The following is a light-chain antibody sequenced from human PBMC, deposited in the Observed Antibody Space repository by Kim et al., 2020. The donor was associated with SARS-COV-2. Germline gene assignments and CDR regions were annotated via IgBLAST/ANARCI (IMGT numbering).Light chain of an antibody. CDR3: QQSYGTPPA. CDR2: AAS. CDR1: QSTSAY. J-gene: IGKJ2*01. Sequence: ASVDDRVTIARRASQSTSAYLNWYQQKPGKAPKLLISAASRLQSVVPSRFSGSGSGTDFALTISSLQPEAFATYYCQQSYGTPPAFGQGTKLEI. V-gene: IGKV1-39*01.